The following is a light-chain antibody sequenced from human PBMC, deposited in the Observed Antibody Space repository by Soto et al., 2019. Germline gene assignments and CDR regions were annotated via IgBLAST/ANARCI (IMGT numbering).Light chain of an antibody. CDR1: QSFNSIY. Sequence: EIVLTHSPGTLALSPGEGATLSYSASQSFNSIYLAWYQQKPGQAPRLLIYGASSRATGIPDRFSGSGSGTDFTLTISRLEPEDFAVYYCHQYNNWPPITFGQGTRLEIK. CDR2: GAS. V-gene: IGKV3-20*01. CDR3: HQYNNWPPIT. J-gene: IGKJ5*01.